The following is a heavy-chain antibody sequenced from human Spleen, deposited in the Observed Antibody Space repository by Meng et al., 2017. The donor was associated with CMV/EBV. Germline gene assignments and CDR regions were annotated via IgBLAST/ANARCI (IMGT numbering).Heavy chain of an antibody. CDR2: INPTSGGT. J-gene: IGHJ4*02. Sequence: CKASGYRFTAYYMHWVRQAPGQGLEWMGRINPTSGGTTYAQKFQDRLTMTSDTSISTAYMELSRLRSDDTAVYYCARELGTTGGSIDCWGQGTLVTVSS. V-gene: IGHV1-2*06. CDR3: ARELGTTGGSIDC. D-gene: IGHD1-7*01. CDR1: GYRFTAYY.